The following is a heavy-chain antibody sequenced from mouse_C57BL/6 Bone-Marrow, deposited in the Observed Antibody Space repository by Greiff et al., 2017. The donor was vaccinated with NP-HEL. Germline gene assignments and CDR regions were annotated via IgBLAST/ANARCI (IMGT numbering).Heavy chain of an antibody. V-gene: IGHV5-9*01. CDR3: ARLLLRYYWYFDV. J-gene: IGHJ1*03. CDR1: GFTFSSYT. CDR2: ISGGGGNT. Sequence: EVMLVESGGGLVKPGGSLKLSCAASGFTFSSYTMSWVRQTPEKRLEWVATISGGGGNTYYPDSVKGRFTISRDNAKNTLYLQMCSLRSEDTALYYCARLLLRYYWYFDVWGTGTTVTVSS. D-gene: IGHD1-1*01.